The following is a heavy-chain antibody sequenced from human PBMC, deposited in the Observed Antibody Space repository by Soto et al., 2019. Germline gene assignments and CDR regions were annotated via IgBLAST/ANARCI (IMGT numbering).Heavy chain of an antibody. V-gene: IGHV1-46*01. CDR2: INPFYGET. J-gene: IGHJ5*02. D-gene: IGHD5-18*01. CDR3: ARARGISFGYNYFDH. CDR1: GYTFSSYH. Sequence: ASVKVSCKASGYTFSSYHMHWVRQAPGQGLEWMGVINPFYGETRYAQKFQGRVTMTRDTPTSTVYMELSSLRSEDTAVYYCARARGISFGYNYFDHWGQGTLVTVSS.